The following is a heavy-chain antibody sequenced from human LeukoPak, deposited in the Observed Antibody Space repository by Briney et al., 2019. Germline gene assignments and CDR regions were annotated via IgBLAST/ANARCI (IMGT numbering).Heavy chain of an antibody. CDR3: ARHGFTATLDY. CDR1: GGTFSSYA. D-gene: IGHD2-15*01. Sequence: ASVTVSCTASGGTFSSYAISWVRPAPGQGLEWMGGIIPIFGTANYAQKFQGRVTITADESTSTAYMELSSLRSEDTAVYYCARHGFTATLDYWGQGTLVTVSS. V-gene: IGHV1-69*13. J-gene: IGHJ4*02. CDR2: IIPIFGTA.